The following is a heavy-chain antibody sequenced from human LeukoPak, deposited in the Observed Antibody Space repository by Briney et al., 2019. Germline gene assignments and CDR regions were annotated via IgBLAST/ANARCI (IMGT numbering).Heavy chain of an antibody. D-gene: IGHD3-10*01. Sequence: GGSLRLSCAASGFTFSSYGMHWVRQAPGKGLEWVAVISYGGSNKYYADSVKGRFTISRDNSKNTLYLQMNSLRAEDTAVYYCAKDRNYYGSGSYPTYYYYGMDVWGKGTTVTVSS. CDR2: ISYGGSNK. CDR1: GFTFSSYG. J-gene: IGHJ6*04. V-gene: IGHV3-30*18. CDR3: AKDRNYYGSGSYPTYYYYGMDV.